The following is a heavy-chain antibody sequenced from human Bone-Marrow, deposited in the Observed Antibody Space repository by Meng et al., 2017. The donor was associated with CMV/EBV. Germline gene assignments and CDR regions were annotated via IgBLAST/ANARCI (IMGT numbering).Heavy chain of an antibody. CDR1: GYSISSGYY. CDR2: IYHSGST. J-gene: IGHJ4*02. CDR3: AIGRYCSGGSCYSEDY. V-gene: IGHV4-38-2*02. Sequence: GSLRLSCTVSGYSISSGYYWGWIRQPPGKGLEWIGSIYHSGSTYYNSSLKSRVTISVDTSKNQFSLRLTSVTAADTAVYYCAIGRYCSGGSCYSEDYWGQGTLVTGSS. D-gene: IGHD2-15*01.